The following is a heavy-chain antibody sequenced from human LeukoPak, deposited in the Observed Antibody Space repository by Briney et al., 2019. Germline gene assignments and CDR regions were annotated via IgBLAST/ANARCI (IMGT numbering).Heavy chain of an antibody. CDR2: ISAYNGNT. D-gene: IGHD3-22*01. V-gene: IGHV1-18*01. Sequence: ASVKVSCKASGYTFTSYGISWVRQAPGQGLEWMGWISAYNGNTNYAQKLQGRVTMTTDTSTSTAYMELRSLRSDDTAVYYCARLDGPYESSGYYLPFDYWGQGTLVTVSS. CDR1: GYTFTSYG. J-gene: IGHJ4*02. CDR3: ARLDGPYESSGYYLPFDY.